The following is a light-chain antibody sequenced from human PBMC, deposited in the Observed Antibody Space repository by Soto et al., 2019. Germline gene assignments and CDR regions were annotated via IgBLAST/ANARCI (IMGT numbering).Light chain of an antibody. J-gene: IGKJ5*01. CDR1: QSVGSL. CDR2: DAS. CDR3: QQRSNWPIT. V-gene: IGKV3-11*01. Sequence: EIVLTQSPATLSLSPGEGATLSCRASQSVGSLLAWYQQKPGQAPRLVFYDASNRATGIPARFSGSGSGTDFTLTISSLEPEDFAVYYCQQRSNWPITFGQGTRLEIK.